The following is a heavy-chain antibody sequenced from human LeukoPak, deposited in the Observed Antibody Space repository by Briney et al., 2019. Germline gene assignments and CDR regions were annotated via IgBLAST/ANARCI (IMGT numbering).Heavy chain of an antibody. CDR3: ARGVVRGSYFWPHDY. J-gene: IGHJ4*02. CDR1: GFTVSSNY. V-gene: IGHV3-66*02. D-gene: IGHD1-26*01. CDR2: IYSGDST. Sequence: QPGGSLRLSCAASGFTVSSNYMSWVRQAPGKGQEWVSVIYSGDSTYYADSVKGRFTISRDNSKNTLYLQMNSLRAEDTAVYYCARGVVRGSYFWPHDYWGQGTLVTVSS.